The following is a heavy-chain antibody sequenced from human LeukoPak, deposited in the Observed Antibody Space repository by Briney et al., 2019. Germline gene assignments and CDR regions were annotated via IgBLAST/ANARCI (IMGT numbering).Heavy chain of an antibody. CDR2: ISSSGSTI. J-gene: IGHJ4*02. CDR1: GFTFSSYE. V-gene: IGHV3-48*03. Sequence: GGALRLSCAPSGFTFSSYEMNWVRQAPGKGLERVSYISSSGSTIYYADSVKGRFTISRDNAKNSLYLQMNSLRAEDTAVYYCARPSNYDFWSGYYLYWGQGTLVTVSS. CDR3: ARPSNYDFWSGYYLY. D-gene: IGHD3-3*01.